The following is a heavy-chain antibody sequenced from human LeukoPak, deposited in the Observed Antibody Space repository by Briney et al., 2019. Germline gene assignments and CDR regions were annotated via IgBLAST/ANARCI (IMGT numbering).Heavy chain of an antibody. CDR1: GFTFNSYS. J-gene: IGHJ5*02. V-gene: IGHV3-21*01. Sequence: GGSLRLSCAASGFTFNSYSMNWVRQAPGKGLEWVSSISSSSSYIYYADSVKGRFTISRDNAKNSLYLQMNSLRAEDTAVYYCARDSSSWFYCFDPWGQGTLVTVSS. D-gene: IGHD6-13*01. CDR3: ARDSSSWFYCFDP. CDR2: ISSSSSYI.